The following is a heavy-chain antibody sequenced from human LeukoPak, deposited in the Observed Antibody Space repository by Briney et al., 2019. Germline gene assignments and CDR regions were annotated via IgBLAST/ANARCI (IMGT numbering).Heavy chain of an antibody. Sequence: PSQTLSLTCTVSGGSISSGGYYWSWLRQPPRKGLEWIGYIYYSGSTYYNPSLKSRVTISVDTSKNQFSLKLSSVTAADTAVYYCASSIAAAGPDAFDIWGQGTMVTVSS. CDR2: IYYSGST. CDR3: ASSIAAAGPDAFDI. CDR1: GGSISSGGYY. J-gene: IGHJ3*02. V-gene: IGHV4-31*03. D-gene: IGHD6-13*01.